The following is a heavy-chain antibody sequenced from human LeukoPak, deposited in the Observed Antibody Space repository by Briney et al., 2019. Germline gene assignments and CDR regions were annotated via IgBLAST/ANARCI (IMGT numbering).Heavy chain of an antibody. CDR3: ARSAHYYYDSASFGVAFDV. Sequence: SETLRLTCTVSGFSFSSYYWNWIRQAPGKGLEWIGNIFYTGGTKYNASLKSRVTTSADTSKNQFSLKLSSVTAADTAMYYCARSAHYYYDSASFGVAFDVWGQWTMVTVSS. J-gene: IGHJ3*01. CDR2: IFYTGGT. D-gene: IGHD3-22*01. CDR1: GFSFSSYY. V-gene: IGHV4-59*01.